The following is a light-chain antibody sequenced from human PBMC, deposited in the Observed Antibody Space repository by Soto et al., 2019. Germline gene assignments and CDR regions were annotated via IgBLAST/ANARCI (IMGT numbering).Light chain of an antibody. J-gene: IGLJ1*01. Sequence: QSVLTQPASVSGSPGQSITISCTGTSRDVGSYNLVSWYQQHPGKSPKLMIYEVSKRPSGVSNRFSGSKSGNTASLTISGLQAEDEADYYCCSYAGSSTYVFGTGTRSPS. CDR1: SRDVGSYNL. CDR2: EVS. V-gene: IGLV2-23*02. CDR3: CSYAGSSTYV.